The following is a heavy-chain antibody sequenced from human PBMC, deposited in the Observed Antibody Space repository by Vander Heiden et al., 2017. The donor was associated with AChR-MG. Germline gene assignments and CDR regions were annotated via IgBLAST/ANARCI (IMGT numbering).Heavy chain of an antibody. Sequence: EVQLVQSGAEVKKPGESLKISCQGSGYRFTNYWIAWVRQMPGKGLEWMGIINPRDSDTTYSPSFQGQVTISVDKSMRTAYLQWSSLKASDTAIYYCARPYRDGLNGWYFDLWGRGTLVTVSS. CDR2: INPRDSDT. V-gene: IGHV5-51*03. CDR3: ARPYRDGLNGWYFDL. J-gene: IGHJ2*01. CDR1: GYRFTNYW. D-gene: IGHD3-16*01.